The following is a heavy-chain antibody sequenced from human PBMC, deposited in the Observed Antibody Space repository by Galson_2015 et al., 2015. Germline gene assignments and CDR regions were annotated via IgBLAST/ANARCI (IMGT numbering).Heavy chain of an antibody. V-gene: IGHV3-30*03. D-gene: IGHD5-12*01. CDR1: RFTFSSYG. J-gene: IGHJ4*02. CDR2: ISYDGSNK. CDR3: ARMGDSGPPPTDY. Sequence: SLRLSCAASRFTFSSYGMHWVRQAPGKGLEWVAVISYDGSNKYYADSVKGRFTISRDNSKNTLYLQMNSLRAEDTAVYYCARMGDSGPPPTDYWGQGTLVTVSS.